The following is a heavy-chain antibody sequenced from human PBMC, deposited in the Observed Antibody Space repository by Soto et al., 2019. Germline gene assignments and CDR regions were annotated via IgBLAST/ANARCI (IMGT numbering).Heavy chain of an antibody. CDR2: IYYSGST. D-gene: IGHD5-18*01. CDR3: ARGLNGYLYYFDY. Sequence: SETLSLTCTVSGGSISSGGYYWSWIRQHPGKGLEWIGYIYYSGSTYYNPSLKSRVTITRDTSASTAYMELSSLRSEDTAVYYCARGLNGYLYYFDYWGQGTLVTVSS. J-gene: IGHJ4*02. CDR1: GGSISSGGYY. V-gene: IGHV4-31*03.